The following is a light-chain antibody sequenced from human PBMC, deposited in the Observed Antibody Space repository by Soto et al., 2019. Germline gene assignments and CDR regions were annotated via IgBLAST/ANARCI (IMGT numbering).Light chain of an antibody. CDR2: EVS. Sequence: QSVLTQPASVSGSPAQSITISCTGTSSDVGGYNYVSWYQHHPDKAPKLIIYEVSYRPSGVSNRFSGSKSGNTASLTISGLQADGEADYYCCSYTSTRSHVFETGTKVTFL. CDR1: SSDVGGYNY. V-gene: IGLV2-14*01. CDR3: CSYTSTRSHV. J-gene: IGLJ1*01.